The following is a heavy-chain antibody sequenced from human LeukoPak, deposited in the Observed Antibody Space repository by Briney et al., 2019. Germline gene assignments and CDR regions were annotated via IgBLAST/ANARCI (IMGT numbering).Heavy chain of an antibody. CDR1: GGSFSGYY. D-gene: IGHD3-10*01. J-gene: IGHJ3*02. CDR3: ARVGLTMVRGVIITDAFDI. V-gene: IGHV4-34*01. CDR2: INHSGST. Sequence: PSETLSLTCAVYGGSFSGYYWSWIRQPPGKGLEWIGEINHSGSTNYNPSLKSRVTISVDTSKNQFSLKLSSVTAADTAVYYCARVGLTMVRGVIITDAFDIWGQGTMVTVSS.